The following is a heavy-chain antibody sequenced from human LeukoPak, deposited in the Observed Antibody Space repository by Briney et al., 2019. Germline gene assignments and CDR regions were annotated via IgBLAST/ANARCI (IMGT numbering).Heavy chain of an antibody. Sequence: AAVKDSCKPCGYSSTDYYVHWMRPAPQPGGEWGGRIDPHRGGIHYAQKSQVRDTMTRDTIISTVYMELSGLRSDDTAVYYCARAPWHDTTSRFHFWGQGTLVTVSS. D-gene: IGHD2-2*01. CDR3: ARAPWHDTTSRFHF. CDR2: IDPHRGGI. V-gene: IGHV1-2*02. CDR1: GYSSTDYY. J-gene: IGHJ4*02.